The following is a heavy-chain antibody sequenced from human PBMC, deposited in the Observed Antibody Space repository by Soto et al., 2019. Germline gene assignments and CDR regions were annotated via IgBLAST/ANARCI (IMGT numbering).Heavy chain of an antibody. Sequence: KGLEWIGYIYYSGSTNYNPSLKSRVTISVDTSKNQFSLKLSSVTAADTAVYSCARGDIVVVDATREYYYYGMDVWGQATT. D-gene: IGHD2-15*01. CDR3: ARGDIVVVDATREYYYYGMDV. V-gene: IGHV4-59*01. J-gene: IGHJ6*02. CDR2: IYYSGST.